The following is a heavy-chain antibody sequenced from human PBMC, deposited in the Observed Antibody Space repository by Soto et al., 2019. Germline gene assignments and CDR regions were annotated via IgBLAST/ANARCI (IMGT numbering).Heavy chain of an antibody. V-gene: IGHV3-30*18. CDR2: ISYDGGNK. CDR1: EFTFSSYG. CDR3: AKGESLYTSSQFDY. D-gene: IGHD6-13*01. J-gene: IGHJ4*02. Sequence: SLRLSCAASEFTFSSYGMHWVRQAPGKGLEWVATISYDGGNKHYAESVKGRFTISRDNSKNTLYLEMNSLRAEDTAVYYCAKGESLYTSSQFDYWGQGTLVTVSS.